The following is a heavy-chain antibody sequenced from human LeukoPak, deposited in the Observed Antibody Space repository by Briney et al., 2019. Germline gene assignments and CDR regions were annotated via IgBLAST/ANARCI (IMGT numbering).Heavy chain of an antibody. J-gene: IGHJ5*02. V-gene: IGHV4-34*01. CDR1: GGSFSGYY. CDR2: INHSGST. Sequence: SETLSLTCAVYGGSFSGYYWSWIRQPPGKGLECIGEINHSGSTNYNPSLKSRVTISVDTSKNQFSLKLSSVTAADTAVYYCARHGLLWFGEYWHWFDPWGQGTLVTVSS. D-gene: IGHD3-10*01. CDR3: ARHGLLWFGEYWHWFDP.